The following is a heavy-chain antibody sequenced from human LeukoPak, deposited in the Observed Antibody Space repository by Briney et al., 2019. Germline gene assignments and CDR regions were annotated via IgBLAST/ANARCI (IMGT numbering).Heavy chain of an antibody. Sequence: GASVKVSCKASGNSFSSYVMNWVRQAPGQGLEWMGWINTNSGNPTYAQGFRGRFVLSVDSSVSTAYLEISNLKAEDTAVYHCATYGSKSSLYGMDVWGQGTTVAVSS. D-gene: IGHD3-10*01. CDR3: ATYGSKSSLYGMDV. CDR2: INTNSGNP. J-gene: IGHJ6*02. V-gene: IGHV7-4-1*02. CDR1: GNSFSSYV.